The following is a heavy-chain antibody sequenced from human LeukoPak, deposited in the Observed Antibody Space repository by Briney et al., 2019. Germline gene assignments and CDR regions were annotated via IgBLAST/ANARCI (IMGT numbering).Heavy chain of an antibody. CDR3: ATGIYYYHGMEV. CDR1: GFTFSDYY. CDR2: ISSSSSYT. J-gene: IGHJ6*04. V-gene: IGHV3-11*06. D-gene: IGHD1-1*01. Sequence: PGGSLRLSCAASGFTFSDYYMSWIRQAPGKGLEWVSYISSSSSYTNYADSVKGRFTISRDNAKNSLYLQMNSLRAEDTAVYYCATGIYYYHGMEVWGKGTTVTVSS.